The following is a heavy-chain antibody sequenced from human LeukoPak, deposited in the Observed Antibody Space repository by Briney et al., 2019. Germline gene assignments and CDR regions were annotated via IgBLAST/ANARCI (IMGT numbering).Heavy chain of an antibody. D-gene: IGHD3-22*01. CDR1: GFSFSEYW. J-gene: IGHJ4*02. CDR3: ATSPVISRD. CDR2: INNDGRRI. Sequence: GGSLRLSCAASGFSFSEYWMHWVRQAPGKGLEWVSHINNDGRRITYADSVKGRFTISRDNAKNTLYLQMNSLRVEDTAVYYCATSPVISRDWGQGTLVTVSS. V-gene: IGHV3-74*01.